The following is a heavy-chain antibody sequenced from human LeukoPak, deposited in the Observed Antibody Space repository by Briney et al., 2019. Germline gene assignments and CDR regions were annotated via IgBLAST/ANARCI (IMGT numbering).Heavy chain of an antibody. V-gene: IGHV3-30-3*01. Sequence: PGGSLRLSCAASGFTLKRYDMHGAPRARGRGGEGGQVISYDGSNKYYADAVKGRFTISRDNSKNTLYLQMNSLRAEDTAVYYCARGGYSSSRGPFDPWGQGTMVTVSS. J-gene: IGHJ5*02. CDR2: ISYDGSNK. D-gene: IGHD6-13*01. CDR3: ARGGYSSSRGPFDP. CDR1: GFTLKRYD.